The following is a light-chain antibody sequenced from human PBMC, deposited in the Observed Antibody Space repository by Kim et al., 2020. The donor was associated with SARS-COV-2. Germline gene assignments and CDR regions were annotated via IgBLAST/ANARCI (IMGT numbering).Light chain of an antibody. J-gene: IGLJ2*01. CDR1: TGAVTYCHS. CDR3: LVSYSGALV. Sequence: PGGTVILTCGSSTGAVTYCHSPYWFQQKPGQAPRTLIYSTSSKRTWTPARFSGSLLGGKAALTLSGAQPEDEAEYYCLVSYSGALVFGGGTQLTVL. V-gene: IGLV7-46*01. CDR2: STS.